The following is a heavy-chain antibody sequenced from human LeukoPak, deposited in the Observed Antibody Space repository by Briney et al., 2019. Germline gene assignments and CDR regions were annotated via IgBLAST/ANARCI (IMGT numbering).Heavy chain of an antibody. J-gene: IGHJ3*02. Sequence: ASVKVSCKASGYTFTSYYMHWVRQAPGQGLEWMGIINPSGGSTSYAQKFQGRVTMTTDTSTSTVYMELSSLRSEDTAVYYCAREITMVRGAVMGCHAFDIWGQGTMVTVSS. CDR1: GYTFTSYY. D-gene: IGHD3-10*01. CDR3: AREITMVRGAVMGCHAFDI. CDR2: INPSGGST. V-gene: IGHV1-46*03.